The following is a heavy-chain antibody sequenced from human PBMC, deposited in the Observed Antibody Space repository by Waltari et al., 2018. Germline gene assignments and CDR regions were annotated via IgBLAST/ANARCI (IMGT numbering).Heavy chain of an antibody. CDR1: GGSVSSNSYS. Sequence: QLQLQESGPGLVKPSETLSLTCTVSGGSVSSNSYSWGWIRQSPGKGLEWVGCIYYTGNTFYNPSLKSRVTISVDTSKNQFSLKLSSVTAADTAVYYCARDSSSWYDSPHYFDYWGQGTLVTVSS. V-gene: IGHV4-39*07. CDR2: IYYTGNT. J-gene: IGHJ4*02. CDR3: ARDSSSWYDSPHYFDY. D-gene: IGHD6-13*01.